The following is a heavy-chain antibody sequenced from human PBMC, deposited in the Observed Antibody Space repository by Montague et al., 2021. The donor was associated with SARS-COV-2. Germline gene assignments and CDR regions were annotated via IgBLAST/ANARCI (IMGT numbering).Heavy chain of an antibody. D-gene: IGHD2-15*01. CDR1: GGSISSYY. J-gene: IGHJ5*02. CDR2: IYYSGST. V-gene: IGHV4-59*08. CDR3: VRLRRPIYCSGGSCYSYNWFDP. Sequence: SETLSLTCTVSGGSISSYYWSWIRQPPGKGLEWIGYIYYSGSTNYNPSLKSRVTISVDTSKNQFSLKLSSVTAADTAVYYCVRLRRPIYCSGGSCYSYNWFDPWGQGTLVTVSS.